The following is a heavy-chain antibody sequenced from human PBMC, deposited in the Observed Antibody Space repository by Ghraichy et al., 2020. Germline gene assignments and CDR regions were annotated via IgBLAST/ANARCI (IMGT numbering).Heavy chain of an antibody. D-gene: IGHD2-15*01. Sequence: GGSLRLSCSASGFIFNNYAMYWVRQAPGKGLEFVSTISNNGDTTSYADSVKGRFTLSRDNSKNTLYLQMSSLRPDDTAVYYCVKRGCSGGSCYGQVEYWGRGTLVTVSS. CDR3: VKRGCSGGSCYGQVEY. CDR2: ISNNGDTT. V-gene: IGHV3-64D*08. CDR1: GFIFNNYA. J-gene: IGHJ4*02.